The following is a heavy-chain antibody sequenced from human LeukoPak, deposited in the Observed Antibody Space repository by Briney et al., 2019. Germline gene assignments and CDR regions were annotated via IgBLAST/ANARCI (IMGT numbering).Heavy chain of an antibody. D-gene: IGHD2-15*01. Sequence: PGESLRLSCAAAGFTFITYWMSWVRQAPGKGLEWVANINQDGTEKYYVDSVKGRFTISRDNAKNSLYLQMNSLRAEDTAVYYCARGCSGGSCYSVMDVWGKGTTVTISS. CDR2: INQDGTEK. V-gene: IGHV3-7*01. CDR1: GFTFITYW. CDR3: ARGCSGGSCYSVMDV. J-gene: IGHJ6*04.